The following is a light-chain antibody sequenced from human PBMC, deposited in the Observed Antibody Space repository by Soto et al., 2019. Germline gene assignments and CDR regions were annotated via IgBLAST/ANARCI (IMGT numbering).Light chain of an antibody. Sequence: QSALTQPASVSGSPGQSITISCTGTSSDVGGYNYVSWYQQHPGKAPKLMIYDVSNRPSGVSNRFSGSKSGNTASLTISGLQAEDEADYHCSSYPSTSTVIFGGGTKLIV. V-gene: IGLV2-14*03. CDR1: SSDVGGYNY. CDR3: SSYPSTSTVI. CDR2: DVS. J-gene: IGLJ2*01.